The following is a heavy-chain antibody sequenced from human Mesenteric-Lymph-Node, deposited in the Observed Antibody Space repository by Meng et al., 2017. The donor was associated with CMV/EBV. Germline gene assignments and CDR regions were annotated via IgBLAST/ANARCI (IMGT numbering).Heavy chain of an antibody. CDR3: ARVSGYYYDSSGYSSFDY. D-gene: IGHD3-22*01. V-gene: IGHV1-69*05. CDR1: TFSSYG. CDR2: IIPIFGTA. J-gene: IGHJ4*02. Sequence: TFSSYGISWVRQAPGQGLEWMGGIIPIFGTANDAQKFQGRVTITTDESTSTAYMELSSLRSEDTAVYYCARVSGYYYDSSGYSSFDYWGQGTLVTVSS.